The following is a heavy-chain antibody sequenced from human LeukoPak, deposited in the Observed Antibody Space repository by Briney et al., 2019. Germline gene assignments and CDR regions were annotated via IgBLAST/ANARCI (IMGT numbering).Heavy chain of an antibody. CDR1: GFTYSSYS. J-gene: IGHJ4*02. V-gene: IGHV3-21*01. Sequence: GGSLRLSCAASGFTYSSYSMNWVRQAPGKGLEWVSSISSSSSSYIYYADSVKGRFTISRDNAKNSLYLQMNSLRAEDTAVYYCARGLYDSSGYYDYWGQGTLVTVSS. CDR3: ARGLYDSSGYYDY. D-gene: IGHD3-22*01. CDR2: ISSSSSSYI.